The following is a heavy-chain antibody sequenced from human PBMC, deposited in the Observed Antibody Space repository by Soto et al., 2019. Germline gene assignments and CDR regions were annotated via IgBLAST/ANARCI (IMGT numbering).Heavy chain of an antibody. Sequence: QVQLVQSGAEVKKPGASVKVSCKASGYTFTSYYMHWVRQAPGQGLEWMGIINPNGGSTTYAQKFQGRVTMTRDTSTSTVYMELSRLRSEDTAVYYCAGRHDKSLRYLDYWGQGTLVTVSS. CDR1: GYTFTSYY. J-gene: IGHJ4*02. D-gene: IGHD3-22*01. V-gene: IGHV1-46*01. CDR2: INPNGGST. CDR3: AGRHDKSLRYLDY.